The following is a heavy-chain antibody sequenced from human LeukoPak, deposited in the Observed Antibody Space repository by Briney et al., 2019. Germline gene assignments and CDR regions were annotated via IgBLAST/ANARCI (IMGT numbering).Heavy chain of an antibody. CDR1: GYTLTELS. D-gene: IGHD6-13*01. J-gene: IGHJ4*02. Sequence: GASVKVSCKVSGYTLTELSMHWVRQAPGKGLEWMGGFDPEDGETIYAQKFQGRVTMTEDTSTDTAYMELSSLRSEDTAVYYCYSSSWYLEPTVYDYWGQGTLVTVSS. CDR3: YSSSWYLEPTVYDY. CDR2: FDPEDGET. V-gene: IGHV1-24*01.